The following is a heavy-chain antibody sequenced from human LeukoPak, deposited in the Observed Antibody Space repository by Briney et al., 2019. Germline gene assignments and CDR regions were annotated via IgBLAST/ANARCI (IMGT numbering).Heavy chain of an antibody. CDR2: ISYNGGNT. J-gene: IGHJ6*02. CDR3: AKGGAADAGYYAMDF. CDR1: GFTFATNA. D-gene: IGHD6-13*01. V-gene: IGHV3-23*01. Sequence: QPGGSLRLSCAASGFTFATNAMTWVRLAPGKGLEGVSAISYNGGNTYYADSVKGRFTISRVNSKNTLYLQMNSLRAEDTALYYCAKGGAADAGYYAMDFWGQGTTVTVSS.